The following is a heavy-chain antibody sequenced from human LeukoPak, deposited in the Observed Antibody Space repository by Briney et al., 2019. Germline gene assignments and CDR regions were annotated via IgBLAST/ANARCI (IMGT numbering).Heavy chain of an antibody. CDR3: ARDPYGDYSWFDP. J-gene: IGHJ5*02. CDR2: IYYSGST. Sequence: PSETLSLTCTVSGGSISSYYWSWIRQPPGKGLEWIGYIYYSGSTNYNPSLKSRVTISVDTSKDQFSLKLTSVTAADTAVYYCARDPYGDYSWFDPWGQGTLVTVSS. V-gene: IGHV4-59*01. CDR1: GGSISSYY. D-gene: IGHD4-17*01.